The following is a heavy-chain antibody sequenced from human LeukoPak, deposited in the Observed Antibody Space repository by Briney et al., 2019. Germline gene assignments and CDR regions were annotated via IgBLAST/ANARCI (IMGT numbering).Heavy chain of an antibody. CDR1: GYTVTSYY. D-gene: IGHD1-26*01. V-gene: IGHV1-46*01. J-gene: IGHJ3*02. Sequence: ASVKVSCKASGYTVTSYYMHWVRQAPGQGIEWMGIINPSGGSTSYAQKFQGRVTMTRDTSTSTVYMELSSLRSEDTAVYYWAREGGSGSYLGPLSAFDIWGQGTMVTVSS. CDR2: INPSGGST. CDR3: AREGGSGSYLGPLSAFDI.